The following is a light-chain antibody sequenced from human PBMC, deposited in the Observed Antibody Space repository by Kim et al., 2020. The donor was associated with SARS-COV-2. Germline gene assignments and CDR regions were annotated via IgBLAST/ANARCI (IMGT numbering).Light chain of an antibody. Sequence: SLSPGERATLSCSASQSVSSYLAWYQQKPGQAPRLLIYDASNRATGIPARFSGSGSGTDFTLTISSLEPEDFAVYYCQQRSNLLTFGGGTKVDIK. CDR3: QQRSNLLT. CDR1: QSVSSY. CDR2: DAS. V-gene: IGKV3-11*01. J-gene: IGKJ4*01.